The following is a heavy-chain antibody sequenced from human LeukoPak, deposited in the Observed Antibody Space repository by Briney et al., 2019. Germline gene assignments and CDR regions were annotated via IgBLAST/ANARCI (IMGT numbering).Heavy chain of an antibody. CDR2: INPNSGGT. D-gene: IGHD3-16*01. CDR1: GYTFIGYY. Sequence: ASVKVSCKASGYTFIGYYIHWVRQAPGQGLEWMGWINPNSGGTNYAQKFQGRVTMTRDTSISTAYLELSRLRSDDTAIYYCARLAAWGSPTIRHYDYYYYMDVWGKGTTVTISS. J-gene: IGHJ6*03. V-gene: IGHV1-2*02. CDR3: ARLAAWGSPTIRHYDYYYYMDV.